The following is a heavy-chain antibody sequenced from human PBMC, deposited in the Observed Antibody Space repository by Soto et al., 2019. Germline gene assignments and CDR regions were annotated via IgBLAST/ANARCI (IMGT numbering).Heavy chain of an antibody. V-gene: IGHV4-4*02. D-gene: IGHD4-4*01. Sequence: QVQLQESGPGLVEPSGTLSLTCGVSDGFITNTHYWWSWVRQPPGKGLQWIGEIHHSGSTNYSPSLRSRATISADTSKNQFSLNFNSLTAADGAVYYCAGGTDYRWVLWGQGTTVIVSS. CDR2: IHHSGST. CDR3: AGGTDYRWVL. J-gene: IGHJ6*02. CDR1: DGFITNTHYW.